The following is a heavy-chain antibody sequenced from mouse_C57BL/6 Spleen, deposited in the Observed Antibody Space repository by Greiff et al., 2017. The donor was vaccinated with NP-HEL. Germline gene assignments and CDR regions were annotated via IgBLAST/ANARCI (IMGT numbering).Heavy chain of an antibody. CDR3: ASQLYCCGSSDNARDY. D-gene: IGHD1-1*01. J-gene: IGHJ4*01. CDR2: FYPGSGSI. Sequence: QVQLKQSGAELVKPGASVKLSCKASGYTFSEYTIHWVKQRSGQGLEWIGWFYPGSGSIKYNEKFKDKATLTADKSSSTVYMELSRLTSEDSAVYCRASQLYCCGSSDNARDYWGQGTAVTVAS. CDR1: GYTFSEYT. V-gene: IGHV1-62-2*01.